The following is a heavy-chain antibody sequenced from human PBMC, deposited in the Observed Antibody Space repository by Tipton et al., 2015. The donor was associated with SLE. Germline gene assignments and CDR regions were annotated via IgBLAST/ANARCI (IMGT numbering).Heavy chain of an antibody. J-gene: IGHJ4*02. CDR2: INPNSGVT. CDR3: ARDQEAARYLDY. V-gene: IGHV1-2*02. D-gene: IGHD6-6*01. CDR1: GGTFSSYA. Sequence: QVQLVQSGAEVKKPGSSVKVSCKASGGTFSSYAISWVRQAPGQGLEWMGWINPNSGVTNYAQKFQGRVTMTRDTSISTAYMELSRLRSDDTAVYYCARDQEAARYLDYWGQGTLVTVSS.